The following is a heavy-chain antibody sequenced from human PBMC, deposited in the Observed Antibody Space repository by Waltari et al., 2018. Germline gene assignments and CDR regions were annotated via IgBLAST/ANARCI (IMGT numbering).Heavy chain of an antibody. D-gene: IGHD1-26*01. CDR2: ISWDGGST. CDR3: AKEAVGATFGSGGYYYYGMDV. V-gene: IGHV3-43D*04. CDR1: GFTFDDYA. Sequence: EVQLVESGGVVVQPGGSLRLSCAASGFTFDDYAMHWVRQAPGKGLEWVSLISWDGGSTYYADSVKGRFTSSRDNSKNSLYLQMNSLRAEDTALYYCAKEAVGATFGSGGYYYYGMDVWGQGTTVTVSS. J-gene: IGHJ6*02.